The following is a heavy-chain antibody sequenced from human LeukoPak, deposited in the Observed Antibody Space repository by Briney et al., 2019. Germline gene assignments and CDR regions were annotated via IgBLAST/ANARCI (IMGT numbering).Heavy chain of an antibody. V-gene: IGHV3-21*01. CDR2: ISSSSSYI. CDR3: ASGDYYDSSGPQHY. D-gene: IGHD3-22*01. Sequence: PGGSLRLSCAASGFTFSSYSMNWVRQAPGKGLEWVSSISSSSSYIYYADSVKGRFTISRDNAKNSLYLQMNSLRAEDTAVYYCASGDYYDSSGPQHYWGQGALVTVSS. J-gene: IGHJ4*02. CDR1: GFTFSSYS.